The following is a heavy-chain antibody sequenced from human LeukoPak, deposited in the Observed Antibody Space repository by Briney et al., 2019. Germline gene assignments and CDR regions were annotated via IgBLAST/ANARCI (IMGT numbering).Heavy chain of an antibody. CDR3: AELGITMIGGV. CDR2: ISGSRITT. J-gene: IGHJ6*04. CDR1: GFTFSSYA. V-gene: IGHV3-23*01. D-gene: IGHD3-10*02. Sequence: GGSLRLSCAASGFTFSSYAMSWVRQPPGKGLEWVSHISGSRITTYYADSVKGRFTISRDNSKNTLYLQMNSLRAEDTAVYYCAELGITMIGGVWGKGTTVTISS.